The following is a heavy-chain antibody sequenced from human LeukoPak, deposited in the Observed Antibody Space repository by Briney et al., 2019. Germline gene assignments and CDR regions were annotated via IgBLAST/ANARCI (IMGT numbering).Heavy chain of an antibody. CDR1: GVSLSTSGVC. CDR3: ARIWRTRSYYFHY. J-gene: IGHJ4*02. Sequence: SGPALVKPTKTLTLTYTFSGVSLSTSGVCVSWIRQPPGKALEWLARIDWDDDKYYSTSLKTRLTISKDTSKNQVVLTMTNMDPVDTATYYCARIWRTRSYYFHYWGQATLVTVSS. V-gene: IGHV2-70*11. CDR2: IDWDDDK.